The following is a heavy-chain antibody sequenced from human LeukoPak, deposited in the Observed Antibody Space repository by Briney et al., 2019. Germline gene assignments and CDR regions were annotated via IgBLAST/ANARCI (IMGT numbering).Heavy chain of an antibody. V-gene: IGHV1-69*13. CDR3: ARGYCSSTSCYTGNDY. CDR1: GGTFSSYA. J-gene: IGHJ4*02. CDR2: IIPIFGTA. Sequence: SVKGSCKASGGTFSSYAISWVRQARGQGLEWMGGIIPIFGTANYAQKFQGRVTITADESTSTAYMELSSLRSEDTAVYYCARGYCSSTSCYTGNDYWGQGTLVTVSS. D-gene: IGHD2-2*02.